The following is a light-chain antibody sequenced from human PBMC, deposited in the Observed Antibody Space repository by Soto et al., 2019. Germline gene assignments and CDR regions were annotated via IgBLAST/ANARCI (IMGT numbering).Light chain of an antibody. CDR2: SAS. CDR3: QQLSRYPLT. CDR1: QALSNY. V-gene: IGKV1-9*01. J-gene: IGKJ4*01. Sequence: IQWTQSPSVLSASVGDTVTITCRASQALSNYLAWYQQKPGKAPDLLIYSASTLQSGVPSRFSGSGSETEFSLTIRALQPEDFATYYCQQLSRYPLTFGGGTKADIK.